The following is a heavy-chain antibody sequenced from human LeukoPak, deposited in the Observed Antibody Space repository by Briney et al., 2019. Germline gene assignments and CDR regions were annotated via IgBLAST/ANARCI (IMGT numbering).Heavy chain of an antibody. V-gene: IGHV3-30*02. Sequence: GGSLRLSCAASGFTFRSYGMHWVRQAPGKGLEWVAFIRYDGSNKYYADSVKGRFTISRDNSKNTLYLQMNSLRAEDTAVYYCAKDPHSGSYRAFDYWGQGTLVTVSS. J-gene: IGHJ4*02. CDR1: GFTFRSYG. D-gene: IGHD1-26*01. CDR2: IRYDGSNK. CDR3: AKDPHSGSYRAFDY.